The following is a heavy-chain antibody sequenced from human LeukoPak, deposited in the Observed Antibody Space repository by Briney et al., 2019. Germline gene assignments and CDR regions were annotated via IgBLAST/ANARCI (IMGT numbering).Heavy chain of an antibody. CDR3: ARVPYGSGSRFDP. CDR2: IYYSGSA. J-gene: IGHJ5*02. CDR1: GCSISSDGFY. Sequence: PSEALSLTCTVSGCSISSDGFYWSCIPQHPGQDLELIGYIYYSGSAYYNPDRKSRVTISVDTSKNQLSLKLSSVTAADTAVYYCARVPYGSGSRFDPWGQGTLVTVSS. V-gene: IGHV4-31*03. D-gene: IGHD3-10*01.